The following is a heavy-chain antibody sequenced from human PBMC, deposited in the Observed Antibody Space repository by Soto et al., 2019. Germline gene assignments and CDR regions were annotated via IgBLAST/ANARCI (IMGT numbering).Heavy chain of an antibody. J-gene: IGHJ4*02. CDR2: IYHSGSI. V-gene: IGHV4-30-2*01. CDR3: AIVPDY. Sequence: QLQLQESGAGLVKPSQTLSLTCAVSGGSISSGGYSWSWIRQPPGKGLEGIGYIYHSGSIYYNPSLKGRVTISVDRSKTQFSLKLSSVTAADTAVYYCAIVPDYWGQGTLGTVSS. D-gene: IGHD2-8*01. CDR1: GGSISSGGYS.